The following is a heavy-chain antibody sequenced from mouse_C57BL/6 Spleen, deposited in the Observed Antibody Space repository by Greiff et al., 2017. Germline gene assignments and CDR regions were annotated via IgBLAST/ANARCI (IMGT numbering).Heavy chain of an antibody. CDR2: IYPGDGDT. CDR1: GYAFSSSW. CDR3: AREEGYYGFAY. Sequence: QVQLQQSGPELVKPGASVKISCKASGYAFSSSWMNWVKQRPGKGLEWIGRIYPGDGDTNYNGKFKGKATLTADKSSSTAYMQLSSLTSEDSAVYFCAREEGYYGFAYWGQGTLVTVSA. D-gene: IGHD1-1*01. V-gene: IGHV1-82*01. J-gene: IGHJ3*01.